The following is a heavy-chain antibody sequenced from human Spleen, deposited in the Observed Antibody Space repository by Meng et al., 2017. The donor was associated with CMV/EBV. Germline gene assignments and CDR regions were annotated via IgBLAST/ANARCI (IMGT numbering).Heavy chain of an antibody. CDR1: GFTFSSYS. D-gene: IGHD3-3*01. V-gene: IGHV3-21*01. Sequence: GESLKISCAASGFTFSSYSMNWVRQAPGKGLEWVSSISSSSSYIYYADSVKGRFTISRDNAKNSLYLQMNSLRAEDTAVYYCARVPLRFLEWSTLTWYGMDVWGQGTTVTVSS. J-gene: IGHJ6*02. CDR2: ISSSSSYI. CDR3: ARVPLRFLEWSTLTWYGMDV.